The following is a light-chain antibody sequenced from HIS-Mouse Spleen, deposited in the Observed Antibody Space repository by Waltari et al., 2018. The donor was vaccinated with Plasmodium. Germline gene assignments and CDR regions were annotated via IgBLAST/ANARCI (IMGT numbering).Light chain of an antibody. Sequence: QSVLTQPPSASGTPGQRVTISCSGSSSNIGSNTVNWYQQVPGTAPKLLIYSNNQRPSGAPDRFSGSKSGTSASLAISGLQSEDEADYYCAAWDDSLNGPVFGGGTKLTVL. J-gene: IGLJ2*01. CDR1: SSNIGSNT. CDR3: AAWDDSLNGPV. V-gene: IGLV1-44*01. CDR2: SNN.